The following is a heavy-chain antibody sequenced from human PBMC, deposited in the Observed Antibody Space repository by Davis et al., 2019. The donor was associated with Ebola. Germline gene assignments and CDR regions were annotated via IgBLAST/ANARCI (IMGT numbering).Heavy chain of an antibody. J-gene: IGHJ4*02. V-gene: IGHV5-10-1*01. Sequence: GESLKISCKGSGYSFTSYWISWVRQMPGKGLEWMGRIDPSDSYTNYSPSFQGHVTISADKSISTAYLQWSSLKASDTAMYYCARLAACSSTSCYPYFDYWGQGTLVTVSS. D-gene: IGHD2-2*01. CDR3: ARLAACSSTSCYPYFDY. CDR1: GYSFTSYW. CDR2: IDPSDSYT.